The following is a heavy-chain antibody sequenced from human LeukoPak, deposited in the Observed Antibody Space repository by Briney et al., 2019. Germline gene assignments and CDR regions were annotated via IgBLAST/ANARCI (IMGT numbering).Heavy chain of an antibody. V-gene: IGHV4-30-4*01. CDR2: IYYSGST. J-gene: IGHJ4*02. CDR1: GGSISSGNYY. Sequence: SQTLSLTCTVSGGSISSGNYYWSWIRQPPGKGLEWIGYIYYSGSTSYNPSLKSRVSISVDTSKNHFSLKLTSVTAADTAVYYCASDGPRSPIDYWGQGTLVTVSS. CDR3: ASDGPRSPIDY.